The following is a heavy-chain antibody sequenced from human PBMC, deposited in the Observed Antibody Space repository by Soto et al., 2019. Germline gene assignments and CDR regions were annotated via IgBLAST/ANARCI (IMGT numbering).Heavy chain of an antibody. J-gene: IGHJ4*02. V-gene: IGHV3-48*01. Sequence: PGGSLRLSCAASGFTFSSYSMNWVRQAPGKGLEWVPYISSSSSTIYYADSVKGRFTISRDNAKNSLYLQMNSLRAEDTAVYYSARANYYGSPGDFDYWGQGTLVTVPQ. CDR3: ARANYYGSPGDFDY. CDR1: GFTFSSYS. CDR2: ISSSSSTI. D-gene: IGHD3-10*01.